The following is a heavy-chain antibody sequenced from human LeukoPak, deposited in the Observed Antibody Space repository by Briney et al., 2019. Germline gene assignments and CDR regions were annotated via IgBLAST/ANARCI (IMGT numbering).Heavy chain of an antibody. J-gene: IGHJ2*01. CDR3: ARAPQSDYGTHWYFDL. CDR2: IYHSGST. CDR1: GGSFSAYY. V-gene: IGHV4-34*01. D-gene: IGHD4-17*01. Sequence: SETLSLTCAVYGGSFSAYYWSWIRQPPGRGLEWMGEIYHSGSTNYKPSLKSRVTISVDTSKNQFSLKLSSVTAADTAVYYCARAPQSDYGTHWYFDLWGRGTLVTVSS.